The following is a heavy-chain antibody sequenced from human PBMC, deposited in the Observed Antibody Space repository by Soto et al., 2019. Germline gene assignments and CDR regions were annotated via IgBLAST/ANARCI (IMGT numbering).Heavy chain of an antibody. J-gene: IGHJ5*02. CDR2: IIPIFGTA. CDR1: GGTFSIYA. D-gene: IGHD6-19*01. V-gene: IGHV1-69*13. CDR3: ARDPGYSSGWYFGFDP. Sequence: SVKVSCKASGGTFSIYAISWVLRSPGQGLEWMGGIIPIFGTANYAQKFQGRVTITADESTSTAYMELSSLRSEDTAVYYCARDPGYSSGWYFGFDPWGQGTLVTVSS.